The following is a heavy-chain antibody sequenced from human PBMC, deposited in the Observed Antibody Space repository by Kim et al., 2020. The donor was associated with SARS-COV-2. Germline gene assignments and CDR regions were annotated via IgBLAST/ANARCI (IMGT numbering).Heavy chain of an antibody. Sequence: SVKVSCKASGGTFSSYAISWVRQAPGQGLEWMGGIIPIFGTANYAQKFQGRVTITADESTSTAYMELSSLRSEDTAVYYCARGYIVVVVAATRVSYYYYGMDVWGQGTTVTVSS. D-gene: IGHD2-15*01. V-gene: IGHV1-69*13. CDR2: IIPIFGTA. J-gene: IGHJ6*02. CDR3: ARGYIVVVVAATRVSYYYYGMDV. CDR1: GGTFSSYA.